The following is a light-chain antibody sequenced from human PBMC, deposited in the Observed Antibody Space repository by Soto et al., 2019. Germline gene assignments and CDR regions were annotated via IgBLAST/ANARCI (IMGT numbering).Light chain of an antibody. CDR2: EVS. V-gene: IGLV2-8*01. CDR3: SSYAGSSTWV. CDR1: SSDVGGYNY. Sequence: QSVPTQPPSASGSPGQSATISCTGTSSDVGGYNYVSWYQQYPGKAPKLMIYEVSKRPSGVPDRFSGSKSGNTASLTVSGLQPEDEADYYCSSYAGSSTWVFGGGTKLPVL. J-gene: IGLJ2*01.